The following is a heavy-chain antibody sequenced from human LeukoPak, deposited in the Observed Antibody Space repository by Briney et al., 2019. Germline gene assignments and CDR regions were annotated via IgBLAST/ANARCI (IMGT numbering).Heavy chain of an antibody. CDR2: ISGSGGST. CDR3: AKYLSGKQPGRTYYMDV. D-gene: IGHD6-13*01. V-gene: IGHV3-23*01. Sequence: GGSLRLSCAASGFTFSSYAMSWVRQAPGKGLEWVSAISGSGGSTYYADSVKGRFTISRDNSKNTLYLQMNSLRAEDTAVYYCAKYLSGKQPGRTYYMDVWGKGTTVTVSS. CDR1: GFTFSSYA. J-gene: IGHJ6*03.